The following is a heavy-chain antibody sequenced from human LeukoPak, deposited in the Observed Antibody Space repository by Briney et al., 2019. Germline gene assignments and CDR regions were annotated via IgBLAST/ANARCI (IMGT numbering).Heavy chain of an antibody. J-gene: IGHJ6*02. CDR2: IVVGSGNI. V-gene: IGHV1-58*01. D-gene: IGHD4-17*01. CDR3: AATLTVTTGRTYYGMDV. Sequence: SVKVSCKASGFTFTTSAVQWVRQACGQRLEWIGWIVVGSGNINYAQKFQERVTITRDMSTSTAYMELRSLRFEDTAVYYCAATLTVTTGRTYYGMDVWGQGTTVTVSS. CDR1: GFTFTTSA.